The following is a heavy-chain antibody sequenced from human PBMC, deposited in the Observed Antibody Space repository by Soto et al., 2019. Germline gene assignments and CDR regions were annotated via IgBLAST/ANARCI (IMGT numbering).Heavy chain of an antibody. Sequence: GGSLRLSCAASGFTFSSYVMSWVRQAPGKGLEWVSAISGSGGSTYYADSVKGRFTISRDNSKNTLYLQMNSLRAEDTAVYYCANPIPYCTNGVCSRDYYYYGMDVWGQGTTVTVSS. V-gene: IGHV3-23*01. J-gene: IGHJ6*02. CDR2: ISGSGGST. CDR1: GFTFSSYV. D-gene: IGHD2-8*01. CDR3: ANPIPYCTNGVCSRDYYYYGMDV.